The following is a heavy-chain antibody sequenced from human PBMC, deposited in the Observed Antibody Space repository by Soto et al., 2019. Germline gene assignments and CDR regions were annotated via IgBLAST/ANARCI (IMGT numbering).Heavy chain of an antibody. V-gene: IGHV3-9*01. CDR2: VGWNGGKI. Sequence: VQLVESGGALVQPGRSLRLSCAASGFNLDDFTMHWVRQAPGKGLEWVSGVGWNGGKIVYADSVKGRFTVSRDNTKNCLYLEMHSLRPEDTAIDYCAKDRAVIVPSSTSYFHYYGMDVWGQGTTVTVS. CDR1: GFNLDDFT. D-gene: IGHD3-22*01. J-gene: IGHJ6*02. CDR3: AKDRAVIVPSSTSYFHYYGMDV.